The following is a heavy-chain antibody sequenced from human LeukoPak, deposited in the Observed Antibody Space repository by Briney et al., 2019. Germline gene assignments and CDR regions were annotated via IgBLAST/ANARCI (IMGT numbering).Heavy chain of an antibody. V-gene: IGHV3-30*03. CDR1: GFTFSSYW. CDR3: AREIMAGGDY. D-gene: IGHD2-8*01. Sequence: GGSLRLSCAASGFTFSSYWMSWVRQAPGKGLEWVAVISYDGSNKYYADSVKGRFTISRDNSKNTLYLQMNSLRAEDTAVYYCAREIMAGGDYWGQGTLVTVSS. CDR2: ISYDGSNK. J-gene: IGHJ4*02.